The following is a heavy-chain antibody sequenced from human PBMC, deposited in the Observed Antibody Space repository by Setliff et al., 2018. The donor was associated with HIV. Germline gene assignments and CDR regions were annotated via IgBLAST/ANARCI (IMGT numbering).Heavy chain of an antibody. Sequence: GGSLRLSCSASEFTNFWMAWVRQAPGKGLEWVANIDQHGSERYYTDSVRGRFTISRDNAKNSLYLQMNSLRGEDTALYYCTREDYYDSMTTNYYYYGMDVWGQGTTVTVSS. CDR3: TREDYYDSMTTNYYYYGMDV. J-gene: IGHJ6*02. V-gene: IGHV3-7*01. CDR2: IDQHGSER. CDR1: EFTNFW. D-gene: IGHD3-22*01.